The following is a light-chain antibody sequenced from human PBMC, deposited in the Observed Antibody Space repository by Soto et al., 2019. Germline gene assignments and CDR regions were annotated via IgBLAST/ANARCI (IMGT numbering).Light chain of an antibody. CDR2: GAS. Sequence: EIAMTQSPATLSVPPGERATLSCGASQSVSTNFAWYQQKPGQAPRLLIYGASTRATAVPARFTASGSGTEFTLTISSLQSEDFAVYYCQQYNTWPRTFGQGTKVDIK. J-gene: IGKJ1*01. CDR3: QQYNTWPRT. V-gene: IGKV3-15*01. CDR1: QSVSTN.